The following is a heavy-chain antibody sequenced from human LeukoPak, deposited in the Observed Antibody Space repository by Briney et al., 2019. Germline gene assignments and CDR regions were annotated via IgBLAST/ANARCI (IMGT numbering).Heavy chain of an antibody. CDR2: INHSGST. J-gene: IGHJ4*02. CDR1: GGSFSGYY. CDR3: ARGDGDMFDY. V-gene: IGHV4-34*01. D-gene: IGHD4-17*01. Sequence: PSETLSLTCAVYGGSFSGYYWSWIRQPPGKGLEWIGEINHSGSTNYNPSLKSRVTISVDTSKNQFSLELSSVTAADTAVYYCARGDGDMFDYWGQGTLVTVSS.